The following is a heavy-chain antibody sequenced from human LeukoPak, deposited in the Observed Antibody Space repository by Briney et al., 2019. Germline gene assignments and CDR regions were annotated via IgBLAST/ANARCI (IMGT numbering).Heavy chain of an antibody. D-gene: IGHD3-22*01. J-gene: IGHJ4*02. Sequence: SETLSLTCAVYGGSLSGYYWNWIPQPPRKGLQWIGEINHSGSTNYNPSLKSRVTISLDTSKNQFSLKLSSVTAADTAVYYCAREVGYYSVSSGYYQSPFIDYWGQGTLVTVSS. V-gene: IGHV4-34*01. CDR2: INHSGST. CDR3: AREVGYYSVSSGYYQSPFIDY. CDR1: GGSLSGYY.